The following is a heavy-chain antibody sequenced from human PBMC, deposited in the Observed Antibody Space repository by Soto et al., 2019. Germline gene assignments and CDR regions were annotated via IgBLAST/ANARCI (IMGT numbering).Heavy chain of an antibody. CDR2: ISSSSSTI. D-gene: IGHD2-2*01. CDR1: GFTFSSYS. Sequence: GGSLRLSCAASGFTFSSYSMNWVRQAPGKGLEWVSYISSSSSTIYYADSVKGRFTISRDNAKNSLYLQMNSLRAEDTAVYYCARDSLVLDCSSTSCPKNWFDPWGQGTLVTVS. J-gene: IGHJ5*02. CDR3: ARDSLVLDCSSTSCPKNWFDP. V-gene: IGHV3-48*01.